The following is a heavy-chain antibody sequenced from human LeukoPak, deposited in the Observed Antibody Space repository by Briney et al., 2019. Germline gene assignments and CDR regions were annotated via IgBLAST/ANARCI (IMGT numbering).Heavy chain of an antibody. CDR1: GYTFTDYY. V-gene: IGHV1-18*04. J-gene: IGHJ4*02. CDR2: ISAYNGNT. CDR3: ARDSLWFGELIDY. Sequence: ASVKVSCKASGYTFTDYYMHWVRQAPGQGLEWMGWISAYNGNTNYAQKLQGRVTMTTDTSTSTAYMELRSLRSDDTAVYYCARDSLWFGELIDYWGQGTLVTVSS. D-gene: IGHD3-10*01.